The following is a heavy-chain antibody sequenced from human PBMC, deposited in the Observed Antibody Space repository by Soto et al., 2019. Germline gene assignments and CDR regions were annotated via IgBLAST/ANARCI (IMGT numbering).Heavy chain of an antibody. CDR2: INKGGVT. CDR1: GFPFSNYG. V-gene: IGHV3-23*01. J-gene: IGHJ4*02. CDR3: ARDGPEGRVGDY. Sequence: EVQVLESGGDFVQPGGSLRLSCAASGFPFSNYGMTWVRQAXXXGLEWVSTINKGGVTYYADSVKGRFTISRDNSDNTLFLQMSSLTDEDTAVYSCARDGPEGRVGDYWGQGTLVTVPS.